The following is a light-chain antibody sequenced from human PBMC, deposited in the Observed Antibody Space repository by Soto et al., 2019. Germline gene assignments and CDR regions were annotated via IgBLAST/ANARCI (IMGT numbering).Light chain of an antibody. CDR2: GNS. CDR3: QSYDSSLSGLL. Sequence: QSVLTQPPSVSGAPGQRVTISCTGSSSNIGAGYDVHWYQQLPGTAPKLLIYGNSNRPSGVPDRFSGYKSGTSASLAITGLQAEDEADYYCQSYDSSLSGLLFGGGTKLTVL. CDR1: SSNIGAGYD. V-gene: IGLV1-40*01. J-gene: IGLJ2*01.